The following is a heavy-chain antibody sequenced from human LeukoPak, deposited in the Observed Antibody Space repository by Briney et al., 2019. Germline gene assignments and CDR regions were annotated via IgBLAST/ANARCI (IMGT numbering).Heavy chain of an antibody. CDR2: ISAYNGNT. J-gene: IGHJ4*02. V-gene: IGHV1-18*01. CDR1: GYSFTSYT. D-gene: IGHD3-10*01. CDR3: AREGPRGGFDY. Sequence: ASVKVSCKASGYSFTSYTISWVRQAPGQGLEWMGWISAYNGNTNYAQKSQGRVTMTTDTSTSTAYMELRSLRSDDTAVYYCAREGPRGGFDYWGQGTLVTVSS.